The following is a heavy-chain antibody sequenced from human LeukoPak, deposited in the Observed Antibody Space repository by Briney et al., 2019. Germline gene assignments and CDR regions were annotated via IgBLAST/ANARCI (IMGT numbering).Heavy chain of an antibody. J-gene: IGHJ4*02. Sequence: SETLSLTCAVYGGSFSGYYWSWIRQPPGKGLEWIGEINHSGSTNYNPSLKSRVTISVDTSKNQFSLKLSSVTAADTAVYYCASVVAATVGYFDYWGQGTLVTASS. D-gene: IGHD2-15*01. CDR3: ASVVAATVGYFDY. CDR2: INHSGST. V-gene: IGHV4-34*01. CDR1: GGSFSGYY.